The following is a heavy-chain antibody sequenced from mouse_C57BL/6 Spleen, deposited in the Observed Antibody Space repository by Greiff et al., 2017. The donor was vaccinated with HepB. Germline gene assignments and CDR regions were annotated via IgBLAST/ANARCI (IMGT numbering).Heavy chain of an antibody. J-gene: IGHJ3*01. Sequence: QVQLQQSGAELARPGASVKMSCKASGYTFTSYTMHWVTQRPGQGLEWIGYINPSSGYTKYNQKFKDKATLTADKSSSTAYMQLSSLTSEDSAVYYCAREGGDGYYWFAYWGQGTLVTVSA. CDR3: AREGGDGYYWFAY. CDR1: GYTFTSYT. CDR2: INPSSGYT. D-gene: IGHD2-3*01. V-gene: IGHV1-4*01.